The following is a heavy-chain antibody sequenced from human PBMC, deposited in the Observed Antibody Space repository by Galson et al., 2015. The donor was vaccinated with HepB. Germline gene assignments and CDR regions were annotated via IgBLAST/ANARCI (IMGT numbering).Heavy chain of an antibody. CDR3: ARIPGYCSGCCCSLFDY. J-gene: IGHJ4*02. Sequence: SVKVSCKASGYTFTGYYLHWVRQAPGQGLEWMGWINPNSGGTNYAQKFQGRVTMTRDTSINTAYMELSRLRSDDTAVYYCARIPGYCSGCCCSLFDYWGQGTLVTVSS. CDR2: INPNSGGT. D-gene: IGHD2-15*01. CDR1: GYTFTGYY. V-gene: IGHV1-2*02.